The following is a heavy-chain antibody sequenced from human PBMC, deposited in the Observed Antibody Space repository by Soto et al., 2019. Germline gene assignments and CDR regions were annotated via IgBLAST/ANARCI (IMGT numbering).Heavy chain of an antibody. D-gene: IGHD3-22*01. V-gene: IGHV4-39*07. CDR2: IYYSGST. CDR3: ARTYYYDSKVWFDP. Sequence: PSETLSLTCTVSGGSISSSSYYWGWIRQPPGKGLEWIGSIYYSGSTYYNPSLKSRVTISVDTSKNQFSLKLSSVTAADTAVYYCARTYYYDSKVWFDPWGQGTQVTVSS. CDR1: GGSISSSSYY. J-gene: IGHJ5*02.